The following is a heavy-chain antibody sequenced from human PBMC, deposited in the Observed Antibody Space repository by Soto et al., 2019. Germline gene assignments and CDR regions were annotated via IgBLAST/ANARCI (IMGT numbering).Heavy chain of an antibody. V-gene: IGHV4-59*01. D-gene: IGHD2-21*01. CDR1: GGSISSYY. CDR2: IYYSGST. Sequence: QVQLQESGPGLVKPSETLSLTCTVSGGSISSYYWSWIRQPPGQGLEWIGYIYYSGSTNYNPSLRSRVTISVDTSKNQFSLRLSSVTAADTAVYYCARWGGLSGPFDYWGQGTLVTVSS. J-gene: IGHJ4*02. CDR3: ARWGGLSGPFDY.